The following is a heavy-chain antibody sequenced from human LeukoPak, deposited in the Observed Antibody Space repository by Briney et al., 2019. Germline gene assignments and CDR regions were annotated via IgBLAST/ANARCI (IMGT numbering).Heavy chain of an antibody. Sequence: SETLSLTCTVSGYSISSGYYWGWIRQPPGKGLEWIGSIYHSGSTYYNPSLKSRVTISVDTSKNQFSLKLSSVTAADTAVYYCARSTSLDVWGKGTTVTVSS. CDR2: IYHSGST. CDR1: GYSISSGYY. CDR3: ARSTSLDV. J-gene: IGHJ6*04. V-gene: IGHV4-38-2*02.